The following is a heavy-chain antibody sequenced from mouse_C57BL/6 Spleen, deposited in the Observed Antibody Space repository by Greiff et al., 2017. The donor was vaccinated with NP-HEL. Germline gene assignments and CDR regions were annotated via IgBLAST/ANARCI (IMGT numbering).Heavy chain of an antibody. CDR2: ISDGGSYT. CDR3: ARGGAYYSNFDY. D-gene: IGHD2-5*01. CDR1: GFTFSSYA. J-gene: IGHJ2*01. Sequence: EVHLVESGGGLVKPGGSLKLSCAASGFTFSSYAMSWVRQTPEKRLEWVATISDGGSYTYYPDNVKGRFTISRDNAKNNLYLQMSHLKSEDTAMYYCARGGAYYSNFDYWGQGTTLTVSS. V-gene: IGHV5-4*01.